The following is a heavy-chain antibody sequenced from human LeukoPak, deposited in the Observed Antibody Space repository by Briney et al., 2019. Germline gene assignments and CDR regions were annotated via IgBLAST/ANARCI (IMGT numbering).Heavy chain of an antibody. J-gene: IGHJ4*02. V-gene: IGHV3-74*01. CDR3: VRDLGMAVAPGY. D-gene: IGHD6-19*01. Sequence: GGSLRLSCAASGFTFSRNWMHWVRQAPGKGLVWVSRINSDGSSTNYADSVKGRFTISRDNAKNTLHLQMNSLRAEDTAVYYCVRDLGMAVAPGYWGQGTLVTVSS. CDR1: GFTFSRNW. CDR2: INSDGSST.